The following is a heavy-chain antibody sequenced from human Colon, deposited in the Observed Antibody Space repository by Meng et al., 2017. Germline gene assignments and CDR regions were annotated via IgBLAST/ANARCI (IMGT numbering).Heavy chain of an antibody. CDR2: VYHRGDT. J-gene: IGHJ4*02. V-gene: IGHV4-4*03. CDR1: GDSISSDIW. D-gene: IGHD1-1*01. CDR3: GRDQGRQLINH. Sequence: QGELQEWGPGSVKPRGTLSLTCTVSGDSISSDIWWSWVRQPPGKGLEWIGEVYHRGDTNYNPSLKSRVVISVDRSKNQFSLNLSSVTAADTAVYYCGRDQGRQLINHWGQGTLVTVSS.